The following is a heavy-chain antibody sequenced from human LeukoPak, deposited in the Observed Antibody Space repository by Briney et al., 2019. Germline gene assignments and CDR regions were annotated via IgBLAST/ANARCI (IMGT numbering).Heavy chain of an antibody. CDR2: INPSGGST. Sequence: GASVKVSCKASGYTFISYYMHWVRQAPGQGLEWMGIINPSGGSTSYAQKFQGRVTMTRDTSTSTVYMDLSSLRSEDTAVYYCARRNRLYCSGGSCWIDYWGQGTLVTVSS. J-gene: IGHJ4*02. CDR1: GYTFISYY. V-gene: IGHV1-46*01. D-gene: IGHD2-15*01. CDR3: ARRNRLYCSGGSCWIDY.